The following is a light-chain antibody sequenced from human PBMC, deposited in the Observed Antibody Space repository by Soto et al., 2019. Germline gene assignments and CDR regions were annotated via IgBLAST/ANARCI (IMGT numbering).Light chain of an antibody. CDR3: QQYGSSPT. Sequence: IVSTHSPGTLSRSPGERATLSCRASQSVSNNYLAWYQQKPGQAPRLLIYGASNRATGIPGRFSGSGSGTDFTLRISRLEPEDSAVYYCQQYGSSPTFGGGTKVDIK. V-gene: IGKV3-20*01. CDR1: QSVSNNY. J-gene: IGKJ4*01. CDR2: GAS.